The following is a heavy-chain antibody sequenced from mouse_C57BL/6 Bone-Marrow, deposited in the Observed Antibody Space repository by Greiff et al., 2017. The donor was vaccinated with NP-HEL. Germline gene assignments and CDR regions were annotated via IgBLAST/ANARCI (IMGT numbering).Heavy chain of an antibody. CDR2: ISDGGSYT. J-gene: IGHJ4*01. CDR3: ARVITTVVAYYYAMDY. D-gene: IGHD1-1*01. V-gene: IGHV5-4*01. CDR1: GFTFSSYA. Sequence: EVHLVESGGGLVKPGGSLKLSCAASGFTFSSYAMSWVRQTPEKRLEWVATISDGGSYTYYPDNVKGRFTISRDNAKNNLYLQMSHLKSEDTAMYYCARVITTVVAYYYAMDYWGQGTSVTVSS.